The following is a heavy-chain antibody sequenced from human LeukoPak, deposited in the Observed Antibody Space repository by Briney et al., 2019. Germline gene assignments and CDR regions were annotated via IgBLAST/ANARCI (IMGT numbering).Heavy chain of an antibody. D-gene: IGHD3-10*01. V-gene: IGHV4-38-2*02. CDR3: ARHKRYYGSGSYYGKRPLAHEGQIDD. J-gene: IGHJ4*02. CDR2: IYQSGST. Sequence: SETLSLTCTVSGYSISSGYYWGWIRQPPGQGLEWICNIYQSGSTYHHPSLKSPHPITPHTSKNQFSLRLSSVTAAYTAVYYCARHKRYYGSGSYYGKRPLAHEGQIDDWGQGTLVTVSS. CDR1: GYSISSGYY.